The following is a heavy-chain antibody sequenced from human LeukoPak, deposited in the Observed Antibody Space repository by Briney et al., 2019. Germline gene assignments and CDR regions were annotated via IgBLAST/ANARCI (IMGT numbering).Heavy chain of an antibody. CDR1: GGTFSSYA. Sequence: SVKVSCKASGGTFSSYAISWVRQAPGQGLEWMGGIIPIFGTANYAQKFQGRVTITADESTSTAYMELSSLRSEDTAVYYCARGDYGGTVDYFDDWGQGTLVTVSS. J-gene: IGHJ4*02. V-gene: IGHV1-69*01. D-gene: IGHD4-23*01. CDR2: IIPIFGTA. CDR3: ARGDYGGTVDYFDD.